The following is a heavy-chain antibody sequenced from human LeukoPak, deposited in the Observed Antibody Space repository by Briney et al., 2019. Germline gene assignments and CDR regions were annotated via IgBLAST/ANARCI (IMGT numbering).Heavy chain of an antibody. Sequence: SETLSLTCAVSGYSISSGYYWGWIRQPPGKGLEWIGSIYHSGSTYYNPSLKSRVTISVDTSKNQFSLKLSSVTAADTAVYYCARGRGIVVVPAAKGWFDPWGQGTLVTVSS. D-gene: IGHD2-2*01. CDR2: IYHSGST. V-gene: IGHV4-38-2*01. J-gene: IGHJ5*02. CDR1: GYSISSGYY. CDR3: ARGRGIVVVPAAKGWFDP.